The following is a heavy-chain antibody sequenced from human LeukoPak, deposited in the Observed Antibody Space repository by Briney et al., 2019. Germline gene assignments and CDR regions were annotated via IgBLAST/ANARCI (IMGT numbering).Heavy chain of an antibody. Sequence: GGSLRLSCAASGFTFSSYAMHWVRQAPGKGLKWVAVISYDGSNKYYADSVKGRFTISRDNSKNTLYLQMNSLRAEDTAVYYCAKVAHYYGSGSYYEYYFDYWGQGTLVTVSS. CDR3: AKVAHYYGSGSYYEYYFDY. V-gene: IGHV3-30-3*01. D-gene: IGHD3-10*01. J-gene: IGHJ4*02. CDR2: ISYDGSNK. CDR1: GFTFSSYA.